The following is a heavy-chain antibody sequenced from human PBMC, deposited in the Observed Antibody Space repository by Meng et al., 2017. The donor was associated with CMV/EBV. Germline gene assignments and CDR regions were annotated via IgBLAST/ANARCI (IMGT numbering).Heavy chain of an antibody. J-gene: IGHJ4*02. Sequence: GGSLRLSCAASGLTFDDYAMHWVRQAPGKGLEWVSGISWNSGSIGYADSVKGRFTISRDNAKNSLYLQMNSLRAEDTALYYCAKSQAYYYGSGSDHFDYWGQGTLVTVSS. CDR2: ISWNSGSI. V-gene: IGHV3-9*01. CDR1: GLTFDDYA. CDR3: AKSQAYYYGSGSDHFDY. D-gene: IGHD3-10*01.